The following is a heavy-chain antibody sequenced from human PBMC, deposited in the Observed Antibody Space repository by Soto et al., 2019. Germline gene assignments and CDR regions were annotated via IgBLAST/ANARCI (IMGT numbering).Heavy chain of an antibody. CDR3: ARDRSVKSDYVWGSYRAFYY. D-gene: IGHD3-16*02. V-gene: IGHV3-48*02. J-gene: IGHJ4*02. Sequence: GGSLRLSCAASGFTFSSYSMNLVRQAPGKGLEWVSYISSSSSTIYYADSVKGRFTISRDNAKNSLYLQMNSLRDEDTAVYYCARDRSVKSDYVWGSYRAFYYWGQGTLVTVSS. CDR1: GFTFSSYS. CDR2: ISSSSSTI.